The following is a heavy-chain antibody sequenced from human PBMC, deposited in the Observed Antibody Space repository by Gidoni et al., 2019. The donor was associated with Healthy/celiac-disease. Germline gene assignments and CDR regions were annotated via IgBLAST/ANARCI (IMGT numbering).Heavy chain of an antibody. CDR2: IIPILGIA. J-gene: IGHJ4*02. CDR3: ASSNYYGSGSYTGLVDY. Sequence: QVQLVQSGAEVKKPGSSVKVSCKASGGTFSSYTISWVRQAPGQGLEWMGRIIPILGIANYAQKFQGRVTITADKSTSTAYMELSSLRSEDTAVYYCASSNYYGSGSYTGLVDYWGQGTLVTVSS. V-gene: IGHV1-69*02. D-gene: IGHD3-10*01. CDR1: GGTFSSYT.